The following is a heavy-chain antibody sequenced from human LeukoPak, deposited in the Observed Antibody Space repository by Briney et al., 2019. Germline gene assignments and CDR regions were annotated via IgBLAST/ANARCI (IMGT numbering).Heavy chain of an antibody. CDR2: INPNTGGT. CDR3: ASSLGIASRSPPGH. Sequence: ASVKVSCKASGYSFTDYYMHWVRQAPGQGLEWMGWINPNTGGTDLAQKFQGRVTMTRDTSISTVYMELSRLRSDDTAMYYCASSLGIASRSPPGHWGQGSLVTVSS. CDR1: GYSFTDYY. D-gene: IGHD6-6*01. V-gene: IGHV1-2*02. J-gene: IGHJ4*02.